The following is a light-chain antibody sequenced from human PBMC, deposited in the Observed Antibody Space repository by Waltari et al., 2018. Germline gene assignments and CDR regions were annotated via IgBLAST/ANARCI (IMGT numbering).Light chain of an antibody. CDR2: EVS. CDR1: SSDVGSYNY. J-gene: IGLJ2*01. V-gene: IGLV2-14*01. CDR3: ASYTSSSTI. Sequence: QSALTQPASVSGSPGQSITISCTGTSSDVGSYNYVSWYQQHPGNAPKPMISEVSNRPSGVSNRFSGSKSGNTASLTISGLQAEDEADYYCASYTSSSTIFGGGTNLTVL.